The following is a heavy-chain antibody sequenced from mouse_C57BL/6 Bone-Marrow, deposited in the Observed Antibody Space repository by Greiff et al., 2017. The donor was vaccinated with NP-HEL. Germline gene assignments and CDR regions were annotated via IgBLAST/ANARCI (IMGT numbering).Heavy chain of an antibody. CDR3: TTFLRDYAMDY. V-gene: IGHV14-4*01. CDR2: IDPENGDT. Sequence: EVQLQQSGAELVRPGASVKLSCTASGFNITDDYMHWVKQRPEQGLEWIGRIDPENGDTEYASKFQGKATITADTSSNTAYLQLSSLTSEDTAVYYCTTFLRDYAMDYWGQGTSVTVSS. J-gene: IGHJ4*01. CDR1: GFNITDDY. D-gene: IGHD1-1*01.